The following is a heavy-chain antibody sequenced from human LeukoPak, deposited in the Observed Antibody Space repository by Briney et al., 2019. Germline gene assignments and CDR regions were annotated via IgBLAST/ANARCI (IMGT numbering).Heavy chain of an antibody. J-gene: IGHJ4*02. V-gene: IGHV3-64*01. CDR3: AREYYGGYVDY. CDR1: GFTFSTYS. CDR2: ISSNGDST. D-gene: IGHD3-10*01. Sequence: GGSLRLSCAAFGFTFSTYSMHWVRQAPGKGLESVSAISSNGDSTYYANSVKGRFTISRDNSKNTLYLQMGSLRVGDMAVYYCAREYYGGYVDYWGQGTLVTVST.